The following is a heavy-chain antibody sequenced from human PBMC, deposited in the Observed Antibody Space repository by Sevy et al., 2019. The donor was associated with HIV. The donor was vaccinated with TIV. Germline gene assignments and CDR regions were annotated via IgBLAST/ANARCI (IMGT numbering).Heavy chain of an antibody. CDR3: ARDMSNGRDVDV. D-gene: IGHD2-8*01. J-gene: IGHJ6*02. CDR1: GGSTNNYY. V-gene: IGHV4-4*07. CDR2: MYSSGSS. Sequence: SETLSLICTVSGGSTNNYYWSWIRQSAGKGLEWIGRMYSSGSSNYNPSLKSRVTMSVDTSKNQVSLNLKSVTAADTAVYYCARDMSNGRDVDVWGQGTTVTVSS.